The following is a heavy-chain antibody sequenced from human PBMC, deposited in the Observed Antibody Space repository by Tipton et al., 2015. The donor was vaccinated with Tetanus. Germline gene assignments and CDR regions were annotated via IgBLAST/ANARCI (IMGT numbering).Heavy chain of an antibody. Sequence: SLRLSCAASGFSVSRKYMTWVRQAPGKGLGWVSSISSRSTYIYYADAVKGRFTISRDNAKSSLYLQMISLRAEDTAVYSCARGMAEASNCGGDCYSDYWGQGTLVTVSS. D-gene: IGHD2-21*02. V-gene: IGHV3-21*01. CDR1: GFSVSRKY. CDR3: ARGMAEASNCGGDCYSDY. CDR2: ISSRSTYI. J-gene: IGHJ4*02.